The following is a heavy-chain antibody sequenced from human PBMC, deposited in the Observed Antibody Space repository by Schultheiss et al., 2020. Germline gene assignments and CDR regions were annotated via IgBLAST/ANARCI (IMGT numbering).Heavy chain of an antibody. J-gene: IGHJ3*02. CDR1: GGSVSSGSYY. V-gene: IGHV4-39*07. Sequence: SQTLSLTCTVSGGSVSSGSYYWSWIRQPPGKGLEWIGNIYNSGNAYYNPSLKSRVTISVDKSKNQFSLKLSSVTAADTAVYYCARSYVWGSYRYADAFDIWGQGTMVTVSS. CDR3: ARSYVWGSYRYADAFDI. D-gene: IGHD3-16*02. CDR2: IYNSGNA.